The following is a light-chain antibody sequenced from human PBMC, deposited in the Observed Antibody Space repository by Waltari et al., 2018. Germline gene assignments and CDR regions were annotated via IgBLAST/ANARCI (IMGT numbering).Light chain of an antibody. CDR2: GAS. J-gene: IGKJ1*01. CDR1: QSVDRS. V-gene: IGKV3-20*01. Sequence: ELVLTQSPGTLSLSPGASATLSCRASQSVDRSLAWYQQKPGQAPRLLIYGASNRAPGIPDRFSGSGAGTDFSLTISRLEPEDFGLYSCQHYVRLPATFGQGTKVEIK. CDR3: QHYVRLPAT.